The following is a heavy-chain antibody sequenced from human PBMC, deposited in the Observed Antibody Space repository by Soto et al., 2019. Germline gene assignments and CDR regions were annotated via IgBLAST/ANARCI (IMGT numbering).Heavy chain of an antibody. CDR3: ARHRGSPGSYFGMDV. CDR1: GYSFTSYW. CDR2: IYPGDSDT. J-gene: IGHJ6*02. V-gene: IGHV5-51*01. Sequence: PGESLKISCQGSGYSFTSYWINWVRQMPGKGPEWMGVIYPGDSDTRYSPSFQGQVTISADKSINTAYLQWRSLKASDTAVYYCARHRGSPGSYFGMDVWGQGTTVTVSS. D-gene: IGHD5-12*01.